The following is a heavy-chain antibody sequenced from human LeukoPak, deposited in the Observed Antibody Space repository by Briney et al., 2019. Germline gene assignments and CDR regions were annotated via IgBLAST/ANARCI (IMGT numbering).Heavy chain of an antibody. CDR1: GFTSIAYA. J-gene: IGHJ4*02. CDR3: ARVSGTFGELY. Sequence: GSLRLSCVGSGFTSIAYALTWARQAPGKGLEWVSGISGGGVTTYYADSVKGRFTISRDNSKNTLYLQMNSLRAEDTAVYYCARVSGTFGELYWGQGTLVTVSS. V-gene: IGHV3-23*01. CDR2: ISGGGVTT. D-gene: IGHD3-10*01.